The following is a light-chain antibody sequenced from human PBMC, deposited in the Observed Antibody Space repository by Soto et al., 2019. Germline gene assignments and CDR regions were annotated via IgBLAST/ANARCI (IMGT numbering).Light chain of an antibody. CDR1: QSVSNNY. V-gene: IGKV3-20*01. J-gene: IGKJ5*01. CDR2: GTS. CDR3: EQYGSSPPSIT. Sequence: EIVLTQSPGTLSLSPGERATLSCRASQSVSNNYLAWYQQKPGQAPRLLIYGTSNRATGIPDRFTGSGSGTDLTLTISSLEPEDFAVYYCEQYGSSPPSITFGQGTRLEIK.